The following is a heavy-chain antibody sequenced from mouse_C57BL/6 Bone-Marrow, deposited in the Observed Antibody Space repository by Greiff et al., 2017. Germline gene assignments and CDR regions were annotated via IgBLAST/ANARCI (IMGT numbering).Heavy chain of an antibody. D-gene: IGHD2-5*01. J-gene: IGHJ4*01. Sequence: QVQLQQSGPGLVQPSQGLSLTCTVSGFSLTSYGVHWVRQSPGKGLEWLGVIWRGGSTDYNAAFMSRLSITKDNSKSQVFFKMNSLQADDTAIYYCAAHSNYAIGYAMDYWGQGTSVTVSS. CDR3: AAHSNYAIGYAMDY. V-gene: IGHV2-5*01. CDR2: IWRGGST. CDR1: GFSLTSYG.